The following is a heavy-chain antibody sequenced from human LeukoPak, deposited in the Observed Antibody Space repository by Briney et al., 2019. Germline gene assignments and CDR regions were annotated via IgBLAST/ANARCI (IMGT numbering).Heavy chain of an antibody. D-gene: IGHD3/OR15-3a*01. J-gene: IGHJ3*02. CDR2: MYRGGST. CDR1: EFTVSSSY. V-gene: IGHV3-66*01. Sequence: GGSLRLSCAASEFTVSSSYMSWVRQAPGKGLEWVSVMYRGGSTYYADSVKGRFTISRDNSKNTLYLQMNSLRAEDTAVYYCVRGSLGPDIWGQGTMVTVSS. CDR3: VRGSLGPDI.